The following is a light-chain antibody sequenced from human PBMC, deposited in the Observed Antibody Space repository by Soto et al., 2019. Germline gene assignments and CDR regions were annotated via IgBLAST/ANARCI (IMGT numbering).Light chain of an antibody. CDR1: QTVLFASNNKNY. Sequence: DILLTQSPDSLAVSLGERATINCKSSQTVLFASNNKNYLAWYQQKPGQAPKLLIYWASARESGVPDRFSGSGSETDFNFTITSLQAEDVAVYYCQQYYTIPITFGGGT. CDR2: WAS. J-gene: IGKJ4*01. V-gene: IGKV4-1*01. CDR3: QQYYTIPIT.